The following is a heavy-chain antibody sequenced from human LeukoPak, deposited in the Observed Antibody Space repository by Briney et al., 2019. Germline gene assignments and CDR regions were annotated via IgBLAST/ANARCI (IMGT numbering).Heavy chain of an antibody. J-gene: IGHJ4*02. V-gene: IGHV3-21*01. CDR2: ISSSSSYI. D-gene: IGHD6-6*01. CDR3: ARDQHSSSGSFDY. CDR1: GFTFSSYS. Sequence: GGSLRLSCAASGFTFSSYSMNWVRQAPGKGLEWVSSISSSSSYIYYADPVKGRFTISRDNAKDSLYLQMNSLRAEDTAVYYCARDQHSSSGSFDYWGQGTLVTVSS.